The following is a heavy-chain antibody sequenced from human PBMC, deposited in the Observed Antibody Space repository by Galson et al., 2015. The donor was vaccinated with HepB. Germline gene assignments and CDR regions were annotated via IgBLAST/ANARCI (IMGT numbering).Heavy chain of an antibody. V-gene: IGHV3-7*03. CDR3: SRPNNWALMKRYGYFDL. J-gene: IGHJ2*01. CDR2: IKEDGSEK. D-gene: IGHD2/OR15-2a*01. CDR1: GFTFRSYW. Sequence: SLRLSCAASGFTFRSYWMSWVRQAPGKGLEWVATIKEDGSEKYYVDSVKGRFTVSRDNAENSLSLQMNSLRAEDTAVYYCSRPNNWALMKRYGYFDLWGRGTLVTVSS.